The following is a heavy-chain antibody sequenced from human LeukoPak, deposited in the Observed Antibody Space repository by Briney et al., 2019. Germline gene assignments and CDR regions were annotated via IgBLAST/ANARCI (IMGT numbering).Heavy chain of an antibody. J-gene: IGHJ4*02. D-gene: IGHD5-24*01. CDR2: IYWNDDK. V-gene: IGHV2-5*01. CDR1: GFSLSTSAGG. CDR3: AHRRERSYYDY. Sequence: SGPTLVNPTQTLTLTCTFSGFSLSTSAGGVGWIRQPPGKALEWLALIYWNDDKRYSPSLKSRLTCTKDTSKTQAVLTMTNMNPVDTVTYYCAHRRERSYYDYWGQGSLVTVSS.